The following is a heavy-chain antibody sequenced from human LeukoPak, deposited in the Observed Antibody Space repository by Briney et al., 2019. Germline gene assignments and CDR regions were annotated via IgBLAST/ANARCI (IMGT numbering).Heavy chain of an antibody. CDR1: GGSISSYY. CDR2: IYYSGST. Sequence: SETLSLTCTVSGGSISSYYWSWIRQPPGKGLEWIGDIYYSGSTNCNPSLKSRVTISVDTSTNQFSLKLTSVTAADTAVYYCVRANYFDYWGQGTLVTVSS. V-gene: IGHV4-59*01. CDR3: VRANYFDY. J-gene: IGHJ4*02.